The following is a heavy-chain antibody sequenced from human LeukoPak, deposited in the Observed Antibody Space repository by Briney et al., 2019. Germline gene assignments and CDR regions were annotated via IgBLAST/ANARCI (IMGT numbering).Heavy chain of an antibody. CDR1: GGSISSSSYY. D-gene: IGHD2-8*01. CDR2: IYYSGST. CDR3: ASVGGMLRVYYMDV. Sequence: PSETLSLTCTVSGGSISSSSYYWGWIRQPPGKGLEWNGSIYYSGSTYYHPSLKSRVTISVDTSKNQFSLKLSSVTAADTAVYYCASVGGMLRVYYMDVWGKGTTVTVSS. V-gene: IGHV4-39*07. J-gene: IGHJ6*03.